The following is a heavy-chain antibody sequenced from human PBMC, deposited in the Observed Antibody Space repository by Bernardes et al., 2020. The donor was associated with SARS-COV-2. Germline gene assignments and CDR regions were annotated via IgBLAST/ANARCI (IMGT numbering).Heavy chain of an antibody. D-gene: IGHD3-16*01. CDR1: GYGFLSYW. CDR3: ARAVWGIWYFDL. J-gene: IGHJ2*01. V-gene: IGHV5-51*01. Sequence: SLKISCKGSGYGFLSYWIGWVRQLPGKGLEWMGSIYPGDSDTRYSPSFQGQVTISVDTSKNQFSLKLNSVTAADTAVYYCARAVWGIWYFDLWGRGTLVTVSS. CDR2: IYPGDSDT.